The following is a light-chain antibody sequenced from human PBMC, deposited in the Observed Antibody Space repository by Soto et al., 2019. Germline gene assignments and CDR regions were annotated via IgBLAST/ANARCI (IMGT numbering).Light chain of an antibody. CDR1: QTVSSRF. CDR3: QQYNTWPFT. CDR2: GAS. J-gene: IGKJ4*01. V-gene: IGKV3D-15*01. Sequence: EIVLTQSPGTLSLSPGERATLSCRASQTVSSRFLAWYQQKPGQAPRLLIYGASNRATGIPDRFSGTGSGTEFALTISNLQSEDFAIYYCQQYNTWPFTFGGGTKVDI.